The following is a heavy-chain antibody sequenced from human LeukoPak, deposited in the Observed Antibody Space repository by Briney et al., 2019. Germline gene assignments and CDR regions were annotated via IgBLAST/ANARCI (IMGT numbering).Heavy chain of an antibody. CDR3: ASLIDY. J-gene: IGHJ4*02. Sequence: GGSLRLSCAASGFTFSSYAMHWVRQAPGKGLEWVAVISYDGSNKYYADSVKGRFTISRDNSKNTLYLQMNSLRAEDTAVFYCASLIDYWGQRTLDTVSS. CDR1: GFTFSSYA. V-gene: IGHV3-30-3*01. CDR2: ISYDGSNK.